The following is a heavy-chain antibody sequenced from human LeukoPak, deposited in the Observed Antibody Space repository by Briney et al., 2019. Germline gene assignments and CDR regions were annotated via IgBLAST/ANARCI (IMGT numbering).Heavy chain of an antibody. J-gene: IGHJ3*02. CDR3: ARVEGNLYSTTYAFNI. CDR2: IYYSGST. D-gene: IGHD6-13*01. CDR1: GCSISSYY. V-gene: IGHV4-59*01. Sequence: PSDTLSITCSVPGCSISSYYWSWIRQPPGKGLERLGYIYYSGSTNYNRSLKSRVATSLDTPKNQFSLKLSSVSAADTAVYYCARVEGNLYSTTYAFNIWGQRTLVTVSS.